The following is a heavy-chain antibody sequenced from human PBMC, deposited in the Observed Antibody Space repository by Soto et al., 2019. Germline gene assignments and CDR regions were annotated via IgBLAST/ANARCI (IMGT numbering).Heavy chain of an antibody. D-gene: IGHD2-15*01. CDR2: IYWDDDE. CDR3: AHKGGRGAGMDV. V-gene: IGHV2-5*02. Sequence: QITLKESGPTLVRPTQTLTLTCTFSGFSLSTSGVGVTWIRQPPGKALEWLALIYWDDDERYSPSLKSRLTITKDTSKNQVVLTMTNMHPVDAATYYCAHKGGRGAGMDVWGQGTTVIVSS. J-gene: IGHJ6*02. CDR1: GFSLSTSGVG.